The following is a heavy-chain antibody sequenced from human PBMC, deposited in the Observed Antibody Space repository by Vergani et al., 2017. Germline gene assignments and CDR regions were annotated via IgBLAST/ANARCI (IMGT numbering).Heavy chain of an antibody. J-gene: IGHJ4*02. CDR1: GFTFNNYA. D-gene: IGHD4-23*01. V-gene: IGHV3-23*01. CDR2: ISASSPST. Sequence: EVQLLESGGGLVQPGGSLRLSCAASGFTFNNYAMTWVRQAPGKGLEWVSSISASSPSTYSAGSVKGRFTISRDKFKNTLYLQMNSLRVEDTAIYYCAKRRLGWGPVDYWGQGTLVTVSS. CDR3: AKRRLGWGPVDY.